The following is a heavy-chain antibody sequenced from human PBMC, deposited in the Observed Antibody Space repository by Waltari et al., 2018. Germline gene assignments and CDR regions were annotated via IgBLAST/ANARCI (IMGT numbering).Heavy chain of an antibody. D-gene: IGHD3-10*01. CDR3: SSTYYYGSGSYYLFDY. CDR1: DFRFVAYA. CDR2: IRGKAYGGTT. Sequence: QLVESGGGLVKPGRSLRLSCTASDFRFVAYAMSWFRQAPGKRLGWVGLIRGKAYGGTTDYAASVKGRVTISRDDSKRIAYLQMNSLKTEDTAVYHCSSTYYYGSGSYYLFDYWGQGTLVTVSS. V-gene: IGHV3-49*05. J-gene: IGHJ4*02.